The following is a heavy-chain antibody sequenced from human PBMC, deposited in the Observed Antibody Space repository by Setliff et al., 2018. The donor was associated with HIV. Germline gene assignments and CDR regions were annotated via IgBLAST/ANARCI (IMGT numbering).Heavy chain of an antibody. Sequence: PGGSLRLSCVASGLIFSDFWMHWVRQRPGQGPMWISHVINDGSDASYAESVKGRFTVSRDNSKNTLYLQMNSLRAEDTAVYYCARSVIGYYYYGMDVWGQGTLVTVSS. D-gene: IGHD3-10*01. CDR2: VINDGSDA. V-gene: IGHV3-74*01. CDR1: GLIFSDFW. CDR3: ARSVIGYYYYGMDV. J-gene: IGHJ6*02.